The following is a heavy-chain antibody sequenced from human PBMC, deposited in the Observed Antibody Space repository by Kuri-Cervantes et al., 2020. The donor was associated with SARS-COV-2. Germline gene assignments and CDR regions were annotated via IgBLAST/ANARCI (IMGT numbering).Heavy chain of an antibody. CDR3: ARAYNWNSDDAFDI. Sequence: ETLSLTCAASGFTFSSYSMNWVRQAPGKGLEWVSYISSSGSTIYYADSVKGRFTISRDSAKNSLYLQMNSLRAEDTAVYYCARAYNWNSDDAFDIWGQGTTVTVSS. V-gene: IGHV3-48*04. D-gene: IGHD1-7*01. CDR1: GFTFSSYS. CDR2: ISSSGSTI. J-gene: IGHJ3*02.